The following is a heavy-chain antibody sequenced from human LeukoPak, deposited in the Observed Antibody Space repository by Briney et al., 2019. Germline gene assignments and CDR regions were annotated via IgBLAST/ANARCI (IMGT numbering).Heavy chain of an antibody. CDR1: GGSISSYY. Sequence: SETLSLTCTVSGGSISSYYWSWIRQPPGKGLEWIGHIYYSGSTNYNPSLKSRVTISVDTSKNQFSLKLSSVTAADTAVYYCARDIGYSSSWYDYWGQGTLVTVSS. CDR2: IYYSGST. D-gene: IGHD6-13*01. CDR3: ARDIGYSSSWYDY. V-gene: IGHV4-59*01. J-gene: IGHJ4*02.